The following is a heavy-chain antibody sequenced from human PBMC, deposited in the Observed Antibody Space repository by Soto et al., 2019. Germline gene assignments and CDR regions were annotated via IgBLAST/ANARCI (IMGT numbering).Heavy chain of an antibody. D-gene: IGHD2-15*01. CDR1: GGTFNTYT. CDR3: AITYCRDNSCPRDFDF. J-gene: IGHJ4*02. Sequence: QVQVVQSGAEVKKPESSVTVSCKPSGGTFNTYTVNWVRLAPGHGLEWMGRFIPILDMANYAQKFQDRMTLTADRSTFTAYMELNSLTSDDTAVYYCAITYCRDNSCPRDFDFWGPGTRVTVSS. CDR2: FIPILDMA. V-gene: IGHV1-69*02.